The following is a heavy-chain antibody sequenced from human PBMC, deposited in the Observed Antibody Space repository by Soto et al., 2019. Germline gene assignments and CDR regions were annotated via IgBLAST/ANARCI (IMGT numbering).Heavy chain of an antibody. CDR2: IFPSDSDT. Sequence: GASLKISCRTSGYRFTSYWIAWVSQMPGKGLEWMGIIFPSDSDTRYSPSFQGQVTISADRSTSTVFLQWASLKASDTAVYFCARKGKSGYFNWFDPWGQGTLVTVSS. V-gene: IGHV5-51*01. CDR3: ARKGKSGYFNWFDP. D-gene: IGHD3-22*01. CDR1: GYRFTSYW. J-gene: IGHJ5*02.